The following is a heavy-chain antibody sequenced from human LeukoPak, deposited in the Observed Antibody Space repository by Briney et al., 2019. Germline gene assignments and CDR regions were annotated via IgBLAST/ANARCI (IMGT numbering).Heavy chain of an antibody. CDR2: INPNSGGT. V-gene: IGHV1-2*02. Sequence: ASVKVSCKASGYTFTSYYMHWVRQAPGQGLEWMGWINPNSGGTNYAQKFQGRVTMTRDTSISTAYMELSRLRSEDTAVYYCATSGMVRGVIRHWGQGTLVTVSS. J-gene: IGHJ4*02. CDR1: GYTFTSYY. CDR3: ATSGMVRGVIRH. D-gene: IGHD3-10*01.